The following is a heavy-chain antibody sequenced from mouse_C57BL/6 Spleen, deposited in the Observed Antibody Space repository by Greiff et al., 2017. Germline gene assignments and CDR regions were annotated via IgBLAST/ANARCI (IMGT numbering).Heavy chain of an antibody. V-gene: IGHV1-64*01. CDR3: ARFITTVVAPSFDY. D-gene: IGHD1-1*01. CDR2: IHPNSGST. CDR1: GYTFTSYW. Sequence: VQLQQPGAELVKPGASVKLSCKASGYTFTSYWMDWVKQRPGQGLEWIGMIHPNSGSTNYNEKFKSKATMTVDKSSSTAYMQLSSLTSEDSAVYYCARFITTVVAPSFDYWGQGTTLTVSS. J-gene: IGHJ2*01.